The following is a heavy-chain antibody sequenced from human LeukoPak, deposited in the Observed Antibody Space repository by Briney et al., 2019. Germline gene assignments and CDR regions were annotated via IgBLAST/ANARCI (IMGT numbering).Heavy chain of an antibody. CDR3: AKLPTHLRSHGAFDI. CDR1: GITFSSYG. V-gene: IGHV3-30*02. D-gene: IGHD3-3*01. J-gene: IGHJ3*02. CDR2: IRYDGSNK. Sequence: HPGGSLRLSCAASGITFSSYGMHWVRQAPGKGLEWVAFIRYDGSNKYYADSVKGRFTISRDNSKNTLYLQMNSLRAEDTAVYYCAKLPTHLRSHGAFDIWGQGTMVTVSS.